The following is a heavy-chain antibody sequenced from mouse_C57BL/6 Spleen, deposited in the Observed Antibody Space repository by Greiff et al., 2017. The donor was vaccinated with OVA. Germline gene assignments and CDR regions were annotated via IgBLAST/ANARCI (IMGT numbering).Heavy chain of an antibody. CDR1: GYTFTSYW. CDR3: ASKSLLRGYCDV. CDR2: IDPSDSET. J-gene: IGHJ1*03. Sequence: QVQLQQPGAELVRPGSSVKLSCKASGYTFTSYWMHWVKQRPIQGLEWIGNIDPSDSETTYNQKFKDKATLTVDKSSSTAYMPLSSLTSEDSAVYYCASKSLLRGYCDVWGTGTTVTVSS. V-gene: IGHV1-52*01. D-gene: IGHD1-1*01.